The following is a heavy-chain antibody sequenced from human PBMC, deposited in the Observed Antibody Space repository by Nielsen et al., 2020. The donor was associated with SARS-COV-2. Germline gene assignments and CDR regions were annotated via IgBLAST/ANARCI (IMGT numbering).Heavy chain of an antibody. V-gene: IGHV4-59*01. Sequence: SETLSLTCTVSGGSIKSYYWSWIRQLPGKGLEWIGYIYYDGSTNYNPSLKGRVTLSVDTSKNQFSLRLSSVTAADTAVYYCARGFDPWGQGTLVTVSS. J-gene: IGHJ5*02. CDR2: IYYDGST. CDR3: ARGFDP. CDR1: GGSIKSYY.